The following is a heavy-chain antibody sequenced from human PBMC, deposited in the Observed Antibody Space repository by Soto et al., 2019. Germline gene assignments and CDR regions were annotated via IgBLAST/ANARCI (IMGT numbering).Heavy chain of an antibody. J-gene: IGHJ2*01. CDR1: GFTFSSYW. Sequence: EVQLVESGGGLVQPGGSLRLSCAASGFTFSSYWMHWVRQVPGKGLVWVSRINSDGSSAFYADSVKDRFAISRDNARNTLSLQMNSLRAEDTAVYYCTKGGQRHFDLWGRGTLVTVSS. CDR3: TKGGQRHFDL. D-gene: IGHD2-15*01. V-gene: IGHV3-74*01. CDR2: INSDGSSA.